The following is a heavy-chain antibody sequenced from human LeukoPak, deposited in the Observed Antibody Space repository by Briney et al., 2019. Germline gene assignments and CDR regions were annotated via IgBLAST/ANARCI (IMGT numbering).Heavy chain of an antibody. Sequence: SETLSLTCTVSSGSISSSRYYWGWIRQPPGRGLEWIGSIYYSGSTYYNPSLKSRVTISVDTSKNQFSLKLSSVTAADTAVYYCARVRIGDFDYWGQGTLVTVSS. V-gene: IGHV4-39*07. D-gene: IGHD3-3*01. CDR3: ARVRIGDFDY. CDR2: IYYSGST. J-gene: IGHJ4*02. CDR1: SGSISSSRYY.